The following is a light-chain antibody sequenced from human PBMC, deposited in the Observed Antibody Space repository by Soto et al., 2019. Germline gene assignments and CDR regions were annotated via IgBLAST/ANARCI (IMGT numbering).Light chain of an antibody. CDR1: SSDVGGYAY. CDR3: SSYTSDDVRYV. Sequence: QSALTQPASVSGSPGQTITISCTGTSSDVGGYAYVSWYQQYPGKVPKLVISEVSNRPSGVSHRFSGSRSGNTASLTISGLQAEDEADYHCSSYTSDDVRYVFGTGTKLTVL. J-gene: IGLJ1*01. CDR2: EVS. V-gene: IGLV2-14*01.